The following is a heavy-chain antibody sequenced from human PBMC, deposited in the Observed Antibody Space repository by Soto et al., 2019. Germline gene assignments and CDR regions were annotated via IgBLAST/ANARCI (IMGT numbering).Heavy chain of an antibody. CDR3: ARQGFGPLHGLVDV. Sequence: QVQLQESGPGLVKPSETLSLSCTVSGGSISSYYWSWFRQSPGKRMEWIGYVHHSWGSSYNPSLQRRVAISLATSQRQFSLTVTSVTATDPAVYYCARQGFGPLHGLVDVWGQGTTVTVSS. D-gene: IGHD3-10*01. J-gene: IGHJ6*02. CDR1: GGSISSYY. V-gene: IGHV4-59*08. CDR2: VHHSWGS.